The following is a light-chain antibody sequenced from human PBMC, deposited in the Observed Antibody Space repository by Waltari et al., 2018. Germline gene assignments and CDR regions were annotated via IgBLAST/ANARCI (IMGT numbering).Light chain of an antibody. CDR2: WAS. Sequence: DIVMTQSPDSLAVSLGERATINCKSSQNVLYSSNNKNYLAWYQQKRGQPPTLLIYWASTRESGVPDRFSGSGSGTDFTLTISSLQAEDVAVYYCQQYYTTPRTFGQGTKVEIK. V-gene: IGKV4-1*01. CDR1: QNVLYSSNNKNY. J-gene: IGKJ1*01. CDR3: QQYYTTPRT.